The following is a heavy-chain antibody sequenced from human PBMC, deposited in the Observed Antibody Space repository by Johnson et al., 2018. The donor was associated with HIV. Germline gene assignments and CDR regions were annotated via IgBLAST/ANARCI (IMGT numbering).Heavy chain of an antibody. CDR3: ARSPGIVGAKGDAFDI. CDR1: GFTFSSYW. J-gene: IGHJ3*02. Sequence: VQLVESGGGLVQPGGSLRLSCAASGFTFSSYWMSWVRQAPGKGLEWVANIKQEGSEKYYMDSVKGRFTISRDNSKNTLYLQMNSLRAEDTAVYYCARSPGIVGAKGDAFDIWGQGTMVTVSS. V-gene: IGHV3-7*04. CDR2: IKQEGSEK. D-gene: IGHD1-26*01.